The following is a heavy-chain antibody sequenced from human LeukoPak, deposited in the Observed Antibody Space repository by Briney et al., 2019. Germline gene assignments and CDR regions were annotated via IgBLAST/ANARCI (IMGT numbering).Heavy chain of an antibody. D-gene: IGHD6-13*01. J-gene: IGHJ4*02. CDR2: IYYSGST. CDR1: GGAISSYD. CDR3: ARGYSSSWSDY. Sequence: SETLSLTCTVSGGAISSYDWSSIRQPPGKGLEGFVYIYYSGSTNYNPSLKSRVTISVDTSKYQFSLKLSSVTAADTAVYYCARGYSSSWSDYWGQGTLVTVSS. V-gene: IGHV4-59*01.